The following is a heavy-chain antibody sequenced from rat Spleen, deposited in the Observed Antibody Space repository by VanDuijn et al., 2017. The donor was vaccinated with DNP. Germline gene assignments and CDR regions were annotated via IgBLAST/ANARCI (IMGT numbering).Heavy chain of an antibody. D-gene: IGHD1-1*01. CDR2: INSAGST. V-gene: IGHV3-3*01. CDR3: ARWDHYIGFAY. CDR1: GYSITSNY. Sequence: EVQLQESGPGLMKPSQSLSLTCSVTGYSITSNYWAWIRKFPGHKLEWMGFINSAGSTDYTPSLKSRISITRDTSKNQFFLQVNSVTTEDTATYYCARWDHYIGFAYWGQGTLVTVSS. J-gene: IGHJ3*01.